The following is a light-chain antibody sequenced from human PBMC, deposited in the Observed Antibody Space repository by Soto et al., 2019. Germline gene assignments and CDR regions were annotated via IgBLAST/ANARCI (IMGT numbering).Light chain of an antibody. V-gene: IGKV3-20*01. J-gene: IGKJ4*01. Sequence: EIVLTQSPGTLSLSPGEGATLSCRASQSVSRNFLAWYQQRPGQAPRLLIHGASTRATGIPERFSGGGSGTDFTLTISRLEPEDFAVYYCQQYGDLSLTFGGGTKVDI. CDR1: QSVSRNF. CDR2: GAS. CDR3: QQYGDLSLT.